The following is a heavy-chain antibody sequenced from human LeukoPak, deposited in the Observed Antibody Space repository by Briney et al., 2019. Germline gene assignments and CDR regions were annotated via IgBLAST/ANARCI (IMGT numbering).Heavy chain of an antibody. J-gene: IGHJ4*02. V-gene: IGHV3-48*04. Sequence: GGSLRLSCAGSGFTLSSNWMHWVRQGPGKGLVWVSYISSSGSTIYYADSVKGRFTISRDNAKNSLYLQMNSLRAEDTAVYYCARALVVPAAMTQTYYFDYWGQGTLVTVSS. CDR3: ARALVVPAAMTQTYYFDY. D-gene: IGHD2-2*01. CDR1: GFTLSSNW. CDR2: ISSSGSTI.